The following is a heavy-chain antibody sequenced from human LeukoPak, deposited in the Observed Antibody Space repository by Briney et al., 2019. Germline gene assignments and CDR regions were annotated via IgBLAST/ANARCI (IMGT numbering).Heavy chain of an antibody. J-gene: IGHJ4*02. CDR2: ISSNGGST. CDR3: ASGDYGGYYFDY. D-gene: IGHD4/OR15-4a*01. CDR1: GLTFSTYA. V-gene: IGHV3-64*01. Sequence: GGSLRLSCAASGLTFSTYAMSWVRQAPGKGLEYLSAISSNGGSTYYANSVKGRFTISRDNSKNTLYLQMGSLRAEDMAVYYCASGDYGGYYFDYWGQGTLVTVSS.